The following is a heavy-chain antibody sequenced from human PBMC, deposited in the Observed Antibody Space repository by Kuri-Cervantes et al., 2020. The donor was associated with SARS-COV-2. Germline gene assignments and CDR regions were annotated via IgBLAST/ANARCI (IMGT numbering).Heavy chain of an antibody. J-gene: IGHJ4*02. Sequence: GSLRLSCAVYGGSFSGYYWSWIRQPPGKGLEWIGEINHSGSTNYNPSLKSRVTISVDTSKNQFSLKLSSVTAADTAVYYCARAWGYWGQGTLVTVYS. CDR2: INHSGST. CDR3: ARAWGY. CDR1: GGSFSGYY. D-gene: IGHD3-16*01. V-gene: IGHV4-34*01.